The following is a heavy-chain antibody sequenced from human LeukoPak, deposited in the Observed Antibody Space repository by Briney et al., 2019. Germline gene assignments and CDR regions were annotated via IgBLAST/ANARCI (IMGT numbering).Heavy chain of an antibody. CDR2: ISSNGGST. CDR1: GFTFSSYA. J-gene: IGHJ6*03. D-gene: IGHD5-12*01. Sequence: GGSLRLSCAASGFTFSSYAMHWVRQAPGKGLEYVSAISSNGGSTYYANSVKGRFTISRDNSENTLYLQMGSLRAEDMAVYYCARGLKATIFQLYYYYYMDVWGKGTTVTVSS. V-gene: IGHV3-64*01. CDR3: ARGLKATIFQLYYYYYMDV.